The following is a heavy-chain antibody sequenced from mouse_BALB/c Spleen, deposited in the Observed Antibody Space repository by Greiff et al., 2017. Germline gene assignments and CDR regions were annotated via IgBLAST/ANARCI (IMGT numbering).Heavy chain of an antibody. D-gene: IGHD2-10*02. CDR1: GFTFSSFG. J-gene: IGHJ4*01. V-gene: IGHV5-17*02. CDR3: ARQYDPYAMDY. CDR2: ISSGSSTI. Sequence: EVQVVESGGGLVQPGGSRKLSCAASGFTFSSFGMHWVRQAPEKGLEWVAYISSGSSTIYYADTVKGRFTISRDNPKNTLFLQMTSLRSEDTAMYYCARQYDPYAMDYWGQGTSVTVSS.